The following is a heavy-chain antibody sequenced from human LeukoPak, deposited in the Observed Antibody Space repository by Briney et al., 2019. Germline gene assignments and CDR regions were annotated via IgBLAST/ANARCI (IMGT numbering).Heavy chain of an antibody. V-gene: IGHV1-46*03. CDR1: GYTFTSYY. CDR2: STPSGSST. D-gene: IGHD4-23*01. Sequence: ASVKVSCKASGYTFTSYYMHWVRQAPGQGLEGIVISTPSGSSTSSAQKFQGRATMTRNTSTSTVYMELSSLRSENTAVYYCARTELHYICDYWGQGTLVTVSS. CDR3: ARTELHYICDY. J-gene: IGHJ4*02.